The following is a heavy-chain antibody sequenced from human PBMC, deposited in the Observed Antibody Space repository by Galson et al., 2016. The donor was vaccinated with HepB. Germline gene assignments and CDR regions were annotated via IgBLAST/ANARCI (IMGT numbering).Heavy chain of an antibody. CDR1: GFTVTRNY. V-gene: IGHV3-53*01. CDR2: IYSEGTT. J-gene: IGHJ5*02. CDR3: GRDVGP. Sequence: SLRLSCAASGFTVTRNYMRWFRQAPGKGLEWVSLIYSEGTTDYADSVKGRLTISRDSSKNTLFLQMNRLRVEDTAVYYCGRDVGPWGRGTLATVSS.